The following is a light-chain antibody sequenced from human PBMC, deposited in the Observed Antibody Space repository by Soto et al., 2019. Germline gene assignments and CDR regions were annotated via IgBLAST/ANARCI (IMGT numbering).Light chain of an antibody. J-gene: IGLJ2*01. CDR2: EVS. CDR1: SSDFGGYNY. CDR3: SSYAGSNNYVV. Sequence: QSALTQPPSASGSPGQSVTISCTGTSSDFGGYNYVSWYQQHPGKAPKLMIYEVSKRPSGVPDRFSGSKSGNTASLTVSGLQAEDEADYYCSSYAGSNNYVVFGGGTQLTVL. V-gene: IGLV2-8*01.